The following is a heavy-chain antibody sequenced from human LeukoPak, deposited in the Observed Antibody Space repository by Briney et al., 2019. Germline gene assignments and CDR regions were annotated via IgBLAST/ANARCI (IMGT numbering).Heavy chain of an antibody. J-gene: IGHJ4*02. CDR3: ARPAYDSSRAFDY. Sequence: ASVKVSCKASGGTFSSYDINWVRQATGQGLEWMGWMNPNSGNTGYAQKFQGRVTMTRNTSISTAYMELSSLRSEDTAVYYCARPAYDSSRAFDYWGQGTLVTVSS. CDR1: GGTFSSYD. V-gene: IGHV1-8*02. D-gene: IGHD3-22*01. CDR2: MNPNSGNT.